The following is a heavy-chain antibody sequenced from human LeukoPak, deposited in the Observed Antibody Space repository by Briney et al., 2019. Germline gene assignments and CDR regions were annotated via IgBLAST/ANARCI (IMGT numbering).Heavy chain of an antibody. CDR1: GFTFSSYE. V-gene: IGHV3-48*03. D-gene: IGHD6-19*01. CDR2: ISSGSTI. J-gene: IGHJ4*02. Sequence: GRSLRLSCAASGFTFSSYEMNWVRHAPGKGLEWVSYISSGSTIYDADSVKGRFTISRDNAKNSLYLQMNSLRAEDTAVYYCARESIAVAGAPSDYWGQGTLVTVSS. CDR3: ARESIAVAGAPSDY.